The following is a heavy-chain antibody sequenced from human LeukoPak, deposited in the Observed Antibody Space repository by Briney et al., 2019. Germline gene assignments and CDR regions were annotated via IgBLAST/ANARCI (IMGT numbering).Heavy chain of an antibody. V-gene: IGHV4-34*01. CDR1: GGSFRGYY. D-gene: IGHD4-17*01. CDR2: INHSGST. CDR3: AGRAAHDYGDYAAFDI. J-gene: IGHJ3*02. Sequence: PSETLSLTCAGYGGSFRGYYWSWIRQPPGKGLEWIGEINHSGSTNYNPSLKSRVTISVDTSKNQFSLKLSSVTAADTAVYYCAGRAAHDYGDYAAFDIWGQGTMVTVSS.